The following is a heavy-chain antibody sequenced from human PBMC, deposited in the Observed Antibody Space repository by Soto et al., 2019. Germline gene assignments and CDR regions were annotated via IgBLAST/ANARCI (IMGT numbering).Heavy chain of an antibody. J-gene: IGHJ6*01. Sequence: SETLSLTCTVSGGSISSGDYYWSWIRQPPGKGLEWIGYIYYSGSTYYNPSLKSRVTISVDTSKNQFSLKLSSVTAADTAVYYCVRVGFTYDYVWGSYSSDGMDVWGQGTTVTGSS. CDR1: GGSISSGDYY. CDR2: IYYSGST. V-gene: IGHV4-30-4*02. CDR3: VRVGFTYDYVWGSYSSDGMDV. D-gene: IGHD3-16*02.